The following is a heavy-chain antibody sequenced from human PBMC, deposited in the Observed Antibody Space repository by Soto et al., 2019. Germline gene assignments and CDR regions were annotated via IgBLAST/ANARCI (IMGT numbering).Heavy chain of an antibody. CDR2: ITSKTYGGTT. V-gene: IGHV3-49*04. Sequence: EVQLVESGGDFVQPGRSLRLSCTASGFTFGDYALTWVRQAPGKGLEWVGFITSKTYGGTTEYAASVKGRFTISRDDSKSIAYLEMYSLKTEDTAVYYCTREDYSYDSGVYYSRFDPWGQGTLVTVSS. D-gene: IGHD3-22*01. J-gene: IGHJ5*02. CDR3: TREDYSYDSGVYYSRFDP. CDR1: GFTFGDYA.